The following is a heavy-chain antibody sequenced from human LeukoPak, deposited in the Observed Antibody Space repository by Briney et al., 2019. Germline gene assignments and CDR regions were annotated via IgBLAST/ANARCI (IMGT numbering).Heavy chain of an antibody. CDR2: INSDGSST. D-gene: IGHD3-16*01. CDR1: GFTFSHYW. CDR3: ARLIDYYFDY. Sequence: PGGSLRLSCAASGFTFSHYWIHWVRQASGKGLVWVSRINSDGSSTSYADSVKGRFTISRDNAKNTLYLQMNSLRAEDTGLYYCARLIDYYFDYWGQGTPVTVSS. J-gene: IGHJ4*02. V-gene: IGHV3-74*01.